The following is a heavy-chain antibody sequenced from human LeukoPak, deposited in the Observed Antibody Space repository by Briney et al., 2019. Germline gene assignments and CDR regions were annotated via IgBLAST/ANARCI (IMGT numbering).Heavy chain of an antibody. CDR3: VTSKGAGYFDY. D-gene: IGHD6-19*01. V-gene: IGHV3-30*02. CDR2: IRNNGDNK. Sequence: GRSLRLSCAASGFTFSTYGMHWVRQAPGKGLEWVSFIRNNGDNKYYADSVRGRFTISRDNSKNTLYLQMNTLRTDDTAVYYCVTSKGAGYFDYWGQGTLVTVSS. J-gene: IGHJ4*02. CDR1: GFTFSTYG.